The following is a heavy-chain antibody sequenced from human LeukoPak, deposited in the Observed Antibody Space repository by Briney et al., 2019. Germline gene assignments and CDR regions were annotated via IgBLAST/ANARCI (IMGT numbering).Heavy chain of an antibody. J-gene: IGHJ4*02. Sequence: GGSLRLSCAASGFTFSSYAMSWVRQAPGKGLEWVSAISGSGGSTYYADSVKGLFTISRDNSKNTLYLQMNSLRAEDTAVYYCAKDRVSNCTNGVCYPADDYWGQGTLVTVSS. CDR1: GFTFSSYA. CDR2: ISGSGGST. V-gene: IGHV3-23*01. D-gene: IGHD2-8*01. CDR3: AKDRVSNCTNGVCYPADDY.